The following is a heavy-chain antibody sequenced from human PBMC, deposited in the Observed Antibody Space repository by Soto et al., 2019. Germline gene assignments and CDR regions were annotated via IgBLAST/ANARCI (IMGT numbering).Heavy chain of an antibody. CDR2: IRSKAYGGTT. Sequence: LRLSCRTSGFTFGDYAMSWVRQAPGKGLEWVAFIRSKAYGGTTEYAASVKGRFTISRDDSKSIAYLQMNSLKAEDTAVYYCTREEKWELLSYYYGMDVWGQGTTVTVSS. CDR3: TREEKWELLSYYYGMDV. CDR1: GFTFGDYA. J-gene: IGHJ6*02. D-gene: IGHD1-26*01. V-gene: IGHV3-49*04.